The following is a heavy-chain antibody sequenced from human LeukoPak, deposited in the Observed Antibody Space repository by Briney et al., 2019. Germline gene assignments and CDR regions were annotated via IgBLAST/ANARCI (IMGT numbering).Heavy chain of an antibody. CDR3: AKARYSSSSYLDY. J-gene: IGHJ4*02. CDR1: GFTFSSYA. D-gene: IGHD6-6*01. V-gene: IGHV3-23*01. Sequence: PEGSLRLSCAASGFTFSSYAMSWGRKAPGKGLEWVSVISGSGGRTDYADSVKGRFTTSRDNSKNTLYLQMTSRRAEDTAVYYCAKARYSSSSYLDYWGQGTLVTVSS. CDR2: ISGSGGRT.